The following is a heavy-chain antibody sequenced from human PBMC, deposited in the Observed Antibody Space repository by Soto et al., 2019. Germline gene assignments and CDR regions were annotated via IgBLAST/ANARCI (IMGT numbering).Heavy chain of an antibody. CDR2: IDPSDGST. CDR3: ATEPMVRGSYVGPDNTYFDY. CDR1: GYTFTSYY. V-gene: IGHV1-46*01. D-gene: IGHD3-10*01. J-gene: IGHJ4*02. Sequence: ASVKVSCKASGYTFTSYYMHWVRQAPGQGLEWMGIIDPSDGSTSYAQKFQGRVTMTEDTSTDTAYMELSSLRSEDTAVYYCATEPMVRGSYVGPDNTYFDYWGQGTLVTVSS.